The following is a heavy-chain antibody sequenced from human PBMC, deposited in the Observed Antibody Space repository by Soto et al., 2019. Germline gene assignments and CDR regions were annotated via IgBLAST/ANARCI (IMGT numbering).Heavy chain of an antibody. V-gene: IGHV4-59*01. Sequence: SLTCTVSGGSISSYYWSWIRQPPGKGLEWIGYIYYSGSTNYNPSLKSRVTISVDTSKNQFSLKLSSVTAADTAVYYCARDRIAVADEDGMDVWGQGTTVTVSS. CDR2: IYYSGST. CDR1: GGSISSYY. J-gene: IGHJ6*02. CDR3: ARDRIAVADEDGMDV. D-gene: IGHD6-19*01.